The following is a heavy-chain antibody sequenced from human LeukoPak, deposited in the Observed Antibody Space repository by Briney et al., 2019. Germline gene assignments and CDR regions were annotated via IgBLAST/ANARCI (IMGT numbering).Heavy chain of an antibody. V-gene: IGHV3-30-3*01. Sequence: GGSLRLSCAASGFTFSSYAMHWVRQAPGKGLEWVAVISYDGSNKYYADSVKGRFTISRDNSKNTLYLQMNSLKAEDTAVYYCARDPGDYYDSSGYLYAFDIWGQGTMVTVSS. D-gene: IGHD3-22*01. CDR3: ARDPGDYYDSSGYLYAFDI. J-gene: IGHJ3*02. CDR1: GFTFSSYA. CDR2: ISYDGSNK.